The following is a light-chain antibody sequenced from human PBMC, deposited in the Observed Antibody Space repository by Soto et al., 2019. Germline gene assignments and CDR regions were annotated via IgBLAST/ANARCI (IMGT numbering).Light chain of an antibody. CDR3: AAWDDSLNRYV. CDR2: SSN. J-gene: IGLJ1*01. CDR1: SFNIGSNT. Sequence: QSVLTQPPSASGTPGQRVTISCSGSSFNIGSNTVNWYQQLPGTAPKLLIYSSNQRPSGVPDRFSGSKSGTSASLASSGLQSDYEADYYCAAWDDSLNRYVFGTGTKLTVL. V-gene: IGLV1-44*01.